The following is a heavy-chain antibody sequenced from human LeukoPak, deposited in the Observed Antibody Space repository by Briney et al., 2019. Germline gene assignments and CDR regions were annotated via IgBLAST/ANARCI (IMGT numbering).Heavy chain of an antibody. J-gene: IGHJ4*02. Sequence: GGSLRLSCAASGFTVSSNYMSWVRQAPGKGLEWVAVISYDGSNKYYADSVKGRFSISRDNAKNSLSLQMNSLRAEDTAVYYCARDRYASYWGQGTLVTVSS. CDR1: GFTVSSNY. D-gene: IGHD2-2*01. V-gene: IGHV3-30*03. CDR3: ARDRYASY. CDR2: ISYDGSNK.